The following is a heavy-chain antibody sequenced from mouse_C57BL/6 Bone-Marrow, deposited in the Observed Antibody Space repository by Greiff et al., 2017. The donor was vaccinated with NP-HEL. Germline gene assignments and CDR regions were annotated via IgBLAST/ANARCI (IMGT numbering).Heavy chain of an antibody. CDR1: GYAFSSSW. CDR3: ARDDLELSYQRTYAMDY. J-gene: IGHJ4*01. V-gene: IGHV1-82*01. D-gene: IGHD2-12*01. Sequence: QVQLKESGPELVKPGASVKISCKASGYAFSSSWMNWVKQRPGKGLEWIGRIYPGDGDTNYNGKFKGKATLTADKSSSTAYMQLSSLTSEDSAVYFCARDDLELSYQRTYAMDYWGQGTSVTVSS. CDR2: IYPGDGDT.